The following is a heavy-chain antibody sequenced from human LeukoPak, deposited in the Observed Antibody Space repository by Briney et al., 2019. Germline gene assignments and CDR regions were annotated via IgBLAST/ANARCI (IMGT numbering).Heavy chain of an antibody. CDR3: ARNGRSIDY. CDR1: GFTFSTSS. V-gene: IGHV3-7*01. Sequence: GGSLRLSCAASGFTFSTSSMSWVRQAPGKGLEWVANIKQDGSEKSYVDSVKGRFTISRDNAKNSLYLQINSLRSEDTAVYYCARNGRSIDYWGQGTLVTVSS. J-gene: IGHJ4*02. D-gene: IGHD1-26*01. CDR2: IKQDGSEK.